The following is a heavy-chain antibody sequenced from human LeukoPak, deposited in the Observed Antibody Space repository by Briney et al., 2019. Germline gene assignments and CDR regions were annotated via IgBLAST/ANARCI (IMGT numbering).Heavy chain of an antibody. Sequence: ASVKVSCKASGYTFTSYGISWVRQAPGQGLEWMGWINPNSGGTNYAQKSQGRVTMTRDTSISTAYMGLSRLRSDDTAVYYCARDQYYYDSSGYITDYWGQGTLVTVSS. CDR2: INPNSGGT. V-gene: IGHV1-2*02. CDR1: GYTFTSYG. J-gene: IGHJ4*02. D-gene: IGHD3-22*01. CDR3: ARDQYYYDSSGYITDY.